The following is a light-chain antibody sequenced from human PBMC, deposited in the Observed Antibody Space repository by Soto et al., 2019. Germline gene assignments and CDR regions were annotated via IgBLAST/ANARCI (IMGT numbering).Light chain of an antibody. V-gene: IGLV1-51*02. CDR3: GTWDSRLSAGRV. J-gene: IGLJ3*02. CDR1: SSNIGNNY. Sequence: QSVLTQPPSVSAAPGQKVTISCSGSSSNIGNNYVSWYQQLPGTAPKLLIYENNKRPSGIPDRFSGSKSGTSATLGITGLQTWDEADYYCGTWDSRLSAGRVFGGGTKLTVL. CDR2: ENN.